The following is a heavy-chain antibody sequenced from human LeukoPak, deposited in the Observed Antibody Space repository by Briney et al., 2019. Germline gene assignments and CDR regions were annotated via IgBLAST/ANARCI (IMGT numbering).Heavy chain of an antibody. CDR1: GFTFSSYA. CDR2: ISGPVVST. J-gene: IGHJ4*02. CDR3: AKDHYGDYSFDY. D-gene: IGHD4-17*01. Sequence: PGGALRLSCAAYGFTFSSYAMSWVRQAPGKGLEWVSAISGPVVSTYYADSVKGRSTISRDNSKNTLYLQMNSLRAEDTAVYYCAKDHYGDYSFDYWGQGTLVTVSS. V-gene: IGHV3-23*01.